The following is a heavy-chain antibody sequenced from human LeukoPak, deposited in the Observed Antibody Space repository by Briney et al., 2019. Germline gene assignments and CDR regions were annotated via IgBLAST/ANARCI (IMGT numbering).Heavy chain of an antibody. J-gene: IGHJ3*02. CDR3: ARVREVWYSSSWHDAFDI. Sequence: KPSETLSLTCAVSGYSISSGYYWGWIRPPPGKGLEWIGSIYHSGSTYYNPSLKSRVTISVDTSKNQFSLKLSSVTAADTAVYYCARVREVWYSSSWHDAFDIWGQGTMVTVSS. V-gene: IGHV4-38-2*01. CDR1: GYSISSGYY. D-gene: IGHD6-13*01. CDR2: IYHSGST.